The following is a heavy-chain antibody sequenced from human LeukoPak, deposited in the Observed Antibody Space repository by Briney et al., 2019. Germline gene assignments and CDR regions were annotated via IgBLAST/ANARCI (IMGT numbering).Heavy chain of an antibody. CDR3: ARHDGGTTEGWFDP. D-gene: IGHD1-14*01. V-gene: IGHV4-59*08. CDR1: GGSISRYY. CDR2: IYYSGST. Sequence: PSETLSLTCNVSGGSISRYYWNWIRQPPGKGLEWIGYIYYSGSTKYNASLKSRVTMSVDTSRNQFYLKLNSVTAADTAVYYCARHDGGTTEGWFDPWGQGTLVTVSS. J-gene: IGHJ5*02.